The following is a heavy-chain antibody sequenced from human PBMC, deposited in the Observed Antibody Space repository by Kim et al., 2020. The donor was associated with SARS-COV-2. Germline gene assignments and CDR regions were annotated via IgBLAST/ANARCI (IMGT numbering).Heavy chain of an antibody. D-gene: IGHD5-18*01. V-gene: IGHV1-69*13. CDR2: IIPIFGTA. CDR1: GGTFSSYA. J-gene: IGHJ6*02. Sequence: SVKVSCKASGGTFSSYAISWVRQAPGQGLEWMGGIIPIFGTANYAQKFQGRVTITADESTSTAYMELSSLRSEDTAVYYCAREGDTAMVTGYYYGMDVWGQGTTVTVSS. CDR3: AREGDTAMVTGYYYGMDV.